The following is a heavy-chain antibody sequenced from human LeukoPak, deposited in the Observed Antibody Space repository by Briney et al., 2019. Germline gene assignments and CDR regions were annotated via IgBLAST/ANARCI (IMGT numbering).Heavy chain of an antibody. V-gene: IGHV3-48*04. J-gene: IGHJ2*01. D-gene: IGHD3-10*01. CDR2: ISSSSSTI. CDR3: ARGGFYWYLDL. Sequence: LAGGSLRLSCAASGFTFSTYSMNWVRQAPGKGLEWVSYISSSSSTIYYADSVKGRFTISRDDAKKSLYLQMHSLRAEDTAVSYSARGGFYWYLDLWGCGTLVTVSS. CDR1: GFTFSTYS.